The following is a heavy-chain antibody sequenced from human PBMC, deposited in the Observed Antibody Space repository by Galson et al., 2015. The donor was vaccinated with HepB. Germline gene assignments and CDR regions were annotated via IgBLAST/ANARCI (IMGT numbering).Heavy chain of an antibody. CDR2: IKQDGSEK. Sequence: SLRLSCAASGFTFSSYGMHWVRQAPGKGLEWVANIKQDGSEKYYVDSVKGRFTISRDNAKDSLYLQMNSLRAEDTAVYYCARAGLVAVAGLLYWGQGTLVTVSS. V-gene: IGHV3-7*03. CDR1: GFTFSSYG. D-gene: IGHD6-19*01. J-gene: IGHJ4*02. CDR3: ARAGLVAVAGLLY.